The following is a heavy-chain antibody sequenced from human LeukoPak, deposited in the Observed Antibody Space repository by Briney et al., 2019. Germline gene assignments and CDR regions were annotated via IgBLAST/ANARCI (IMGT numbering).Heavy chain of an antibody. J-gene: IGHJ5*02. Sequence: GGSLRLSCAASGFTFSSYWMHWVRQAPGKELVWVSRINSDGSSTSYADSVKGRFTISRDNAKNTLYLQMNSLRAEDTAVYYCARSSGYYYNWFDPWGQGTLVTVSS. CDR2: INSDGSST. V-gene: IGHV3-74*01. CDR1: GFTFSSYW. CDR3: ARSSGYYYNWFDP. D-gene: IGHD3-22*01.